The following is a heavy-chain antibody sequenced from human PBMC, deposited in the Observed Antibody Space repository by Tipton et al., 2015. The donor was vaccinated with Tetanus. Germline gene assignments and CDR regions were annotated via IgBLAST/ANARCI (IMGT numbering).Heavy chain of an antibody. CDR3: ARTFFITGSRIRGGCPFDI. V-gene: IGHV4-34*01. Sequence: LRLSCAVYGGSFSGYYWTWIRQPPVKGLEWIGEINPSGSTNYNPSLKSRVTISVDTSKNRVSLKLNSVTAADTAVYYCARTFFITGSRIRGGCPFDIWGQGTLVTVSS. CDR2: INPSGST. D-gene: IGHD1-20*01. CDR1: GGSFSGYY. J-gene: IGHJ3*02.